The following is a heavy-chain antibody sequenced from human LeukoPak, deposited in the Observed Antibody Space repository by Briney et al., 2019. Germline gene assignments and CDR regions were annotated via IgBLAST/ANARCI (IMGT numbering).Heavy chain of an antibody. Sequence: ASVKVSCKASGYTFTSYDINWVRQATGQGLEWMGWMNPNSGNTGYAQKFQGRVTMTRNTSISTAYMELSSLRFEDTAVYYCAKDYALGSGPRESFDYWGQGTLVTVSS. CDR1: GYTFTSYD. V-gene: IGHV1-8*01. CDR2: MNPNSGNT. J-gene: IGHJ4*02. D-gene: IGHD2-15*01. CDR3: AKDYALGSGPRESFDY.